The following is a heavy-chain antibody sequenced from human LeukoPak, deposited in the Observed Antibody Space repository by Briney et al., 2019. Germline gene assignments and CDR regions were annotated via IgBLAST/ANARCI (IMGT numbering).Heavy chain of an antibody. CDR3: ARGGYDSGSYYKGPLYYFDY. CDR1: GFTFSSYA. V-gene: IGHV3-23*01. J-gene: IGHJ4*02. Sequence: GGSLRLSCAASGFTFSSYAMTWVRQAPGKGLEWVSTISGSGVSTYYADSVKGRFTISRDNSKNTLYLQMNSLRAEDTAVYYCARGGYDSGSYYKGPLYYFDYWGQGTLVTVSS. CDR2: ISGSGVST. D-gene: IGHD3-10*01.